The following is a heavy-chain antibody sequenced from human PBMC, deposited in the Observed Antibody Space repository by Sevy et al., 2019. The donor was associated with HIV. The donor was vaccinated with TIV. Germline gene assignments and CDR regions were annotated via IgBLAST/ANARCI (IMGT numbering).Heavy chain of an antibody. CDR2: ISYDGTHK. Sequence: GGSLRLSCAVSGFSFGHYAFHWVRQAPGKGLEWVSLISYDGTHKYYADSVKGRFTSSRDNSKNTLYLQMNSMRGNDTAVYYCARVAVSYCTNDCYHRFDYWGPGALVTVSS. CDR1: GFSFGHYA. CDR3: ARVAVSYCTNDCYHRFDY. J-gene: IGHJ4*02. V-gene: IGHV3-30-3*01. D-gene: IGHD2-8*01.